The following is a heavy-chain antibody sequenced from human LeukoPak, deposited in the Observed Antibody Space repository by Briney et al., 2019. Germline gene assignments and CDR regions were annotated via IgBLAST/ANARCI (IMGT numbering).Heavy chain of an antibody. CDR2: ISATGGGT. V-gene: IGHV3-23*01. Sequence: GGSLRLSCAASGFTSSNYAMSWVRQAPGKGLDWVSTISATGGGTVYADSVKGRFTISRDNSRNTLLLQMNSLTADDTAVYYCAKDWDTLSSRLSPFDNWGQGILVTVSS. CDR1: GFTSSNYA. D-gene: IGHD6-6*01. J-gene: IGHJ4*02. CDR3: AKDWDTLSSRLSPFDN.